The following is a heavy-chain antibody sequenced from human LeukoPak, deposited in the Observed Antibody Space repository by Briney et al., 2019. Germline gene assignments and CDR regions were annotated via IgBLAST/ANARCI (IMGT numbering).Heavy chain of an antibody. CDR2: ISSSSSYI. Sequence: GGSLRLSCAASGFTFSSYSMNWVRQAPGKGLEWVSSISSSSSYIYYADSVKGRFTISRDNAKNSLYPQMNSLRAEDTAVYYCARDLGTTVTTINYWGQGTLVTVSS. D-gene: IGHD4-17*01. J-gene: IGHJ4*02. V-gene: IGHV3-21*01. CDR3: ARDLGTTVTTINY. CDR1: GFTFSSYS.